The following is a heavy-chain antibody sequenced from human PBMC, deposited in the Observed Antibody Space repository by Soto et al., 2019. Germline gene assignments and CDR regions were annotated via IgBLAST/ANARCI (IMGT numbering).Heavy chain of an antibody. CDR2: IGTAGDT. Sequence: EVQLVESGGGLVQPGGSLRLSCAASGFTFSSYDMHWVRQATGKGLEWVSAIGTAGDTYYPGSVKGRFTISRENAKNSLYLQMNSMRAEDTAVYYCGRGGLRGERSSSPIYYYGMDVWGQGTTVTVSS. CDR1: GFTFSSYD. D-gene: IGHD6-6*01. CDR3: GRGGLRGERSSSPIYYYGMDV. J-gene: IGHJ6*02. V-gene: IGHV3-13*01.